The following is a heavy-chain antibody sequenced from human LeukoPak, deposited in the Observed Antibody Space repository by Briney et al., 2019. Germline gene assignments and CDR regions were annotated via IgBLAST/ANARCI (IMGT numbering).Heavy chain of an antibody. CDR3: SISPSGDISGQIDY. CDR1: GFTFSSSG. V-gene: IGHV3-30*02. CDR2: IPYDGSDK. Sequence: GGSLRLPCAASGFTFSSSGMHWVRQAPGKELEWVAFIPYDGSDKYYADSVKGPFTISRGNFKNTLYPQTNRIRPQDTAGYYLSISPSGDISGQIDYWGQGTVVAVCS. J-gene: IGHJ4*02. D-gene: IGHD3-22*01.